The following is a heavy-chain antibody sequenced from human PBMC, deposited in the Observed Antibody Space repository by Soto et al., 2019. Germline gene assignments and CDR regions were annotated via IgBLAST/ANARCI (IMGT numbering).Heavy chain of an antibody. V-gene: IGHV1-69*18. Sequence: QVQLVQSGAEVKKPGSSVKVSCKASGDTFRNYAFTWVRQAPGQGLEWMGTIIPLFSTRYAQKFQGRVTMTAGESTSTVYMDLSSLKSDDTAVYYCARDPGIEVVGRGTSFEHWGQGTLVTVSS. CDR2: IIPLFST. J-gene: IGHJ4*02. CDR3: ARDPGIEVVGRGTSFEH. CDR1: GDTFRNYA. D-gene: IGHD6-19*01.